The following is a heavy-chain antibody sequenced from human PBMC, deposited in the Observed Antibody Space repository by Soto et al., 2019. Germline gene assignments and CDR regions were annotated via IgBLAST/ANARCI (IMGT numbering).Heavy chain of an antibody. D-gene: IGHD2-21*02. CDR3: AGYCVGDCHHDWSAP. Sequence: ASVKVSCKASGYTFTSYDINWVRPATGQGLEWMGWMNPNSGNTGYAQKFQGRVTFTADKSTSTAYMELSSLRSEDTAVYYCAGYCVGDCHHDWSAPWGQGTLVTVSS. V-gene: IGHV1-8*01. J-gene: IGHJ5*02. CDR1: GYTFTSYD. CDR2: MNPNSGNT.